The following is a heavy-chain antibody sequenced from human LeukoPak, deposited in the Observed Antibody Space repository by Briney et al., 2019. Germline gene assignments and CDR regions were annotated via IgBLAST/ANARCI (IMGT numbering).Heavy chain of an antibody. J-gene: IGHJ4*02. CDR3: ARDLGAYCGGDCYSN. Sequence: SVKVSCKASGGIFSSYAISWVRQAPGQGLEWMGGIIPIFGTANYAQKFQGRVTITTDEATSTAYMELSSLRSEDTAVYYCARDLGAYCGGDCYSNWGQGTLVTVSS. CDR2: IIPIFGTA. D-gene: IGHD2-21*01. V-gene: IGHV1-69*05. CDR1: GGIFSSYA.